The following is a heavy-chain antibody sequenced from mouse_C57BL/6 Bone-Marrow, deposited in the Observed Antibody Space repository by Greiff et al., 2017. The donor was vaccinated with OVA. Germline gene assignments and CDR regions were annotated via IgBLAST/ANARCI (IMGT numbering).Heavy chain of an antibody. CDR2: IDPENGDT. CDR1: GFNFKDDY. Sequence: EVQLQQSGAELVRPGASVKLSCTASGFNFKDDYMHWVKQRPEQGLEWIGWIDPENGDTEYASKFQGKATITADTSSNTAYLQLSSLTSEDTAVYYCTTVLSPDYWGQGTTLTVSS. D-gene: IGHD1-1*02. V-gene: IGHV14-4*01. J-gene: IGHJ2*01. CDR3: TTVLSPDY.